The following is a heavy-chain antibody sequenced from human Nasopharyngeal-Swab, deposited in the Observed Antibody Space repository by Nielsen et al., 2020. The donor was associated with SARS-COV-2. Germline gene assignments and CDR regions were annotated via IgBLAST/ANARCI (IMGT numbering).Heavy chain of an antibody. V-gene: IGHV3-21*01. CDR1: GFTFSSYS. D-gene: IGHD3-10*01. CDR2: ISGSSGYI. J-gene: IGHJ4*02. CDR3: ARDRGLWRIYYFDS. Sequence: GESLKISCTASGFTFSSYSMNWVRQAPGKGLEWVSSISGSSGYIYYADSVKGRFTISRDNAKNSLYLQMNSLRAEDTAVYYCARDRGLWRIYYFDSWGQGTLVTVSS.